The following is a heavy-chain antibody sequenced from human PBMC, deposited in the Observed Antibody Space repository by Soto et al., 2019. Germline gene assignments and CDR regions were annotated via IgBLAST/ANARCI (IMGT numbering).Heavy chain of an antibody. CDR3: ARGPDMSGFDY. CDR2: IYTSGST. J-gene: IGHJ4*02. Sequence: SETLSLTCSVSGGSISSYYWIWIRQPAGKGLEWIGRIYTSGSTNYNPSLKSRVTMSVDTSKNQFSLKLSSVTAADTAVYYCARGPDMSGFDYWGQGTLVTVSS. CDR1: GGSISSYY. V-gene: IGHV4-4*07. D-gene: IGHD2-15*01.